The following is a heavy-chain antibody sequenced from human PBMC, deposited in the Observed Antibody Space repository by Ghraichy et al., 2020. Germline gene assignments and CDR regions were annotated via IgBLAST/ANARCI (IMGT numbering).Heavy chain of an antibody. J-gene: IGHJ1*01. CDR2: IAYDGSHQ. Sequence: GESLNISCVASGFTFGGSGMHWVRQAPGKGLEWVASIAYDGSHQNYADFVRGRLTISRDNSKNTLSLQMDSLRTDDTAIYYCVKAGGYSYNWYAPTEFFQHWGQGTLVTVSS. CDR3: VKAGGYSYNWYAPTEFFQH. V-gene: IGHV3-30*18. CDR1: GFTFGGSG. D-gene: IGHD1-1*01.